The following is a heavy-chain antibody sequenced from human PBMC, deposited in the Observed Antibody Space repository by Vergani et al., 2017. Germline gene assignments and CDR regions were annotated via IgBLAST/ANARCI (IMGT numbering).Heavy chain of an antibody. CDR2: IWYDGSNK. Sequence: QVQPVESGGGVVQPGRSLRLSCAASGFTFSSYGMHWVRQAPGKGLEWVAVIWYDGSNKYYADSVKGRFTISRDNSKNTLYLQMNSLRAEDTAVYYCASMGSGINAFDIWGQGTMVTVSS. V-gene: IGHV3-33*01. CDR3: ASMGSGINAFDI. J-gene: IGHJ3*02. D-gene: IGHD3-10*01. CDR1: GFTFSSYG.